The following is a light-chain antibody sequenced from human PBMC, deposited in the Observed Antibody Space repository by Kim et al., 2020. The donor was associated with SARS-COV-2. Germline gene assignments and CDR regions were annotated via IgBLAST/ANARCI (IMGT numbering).Light chain of an antibody. CDR3: GTWDDRLDVWM. J-gene: IGLJ3*02. V-gene: IGLV1-44*01. CDR2: TND. Sequence: GQRVTLSCSGGSSNIGRNTVNWYKQFPGTAPKRLIATNDWRPSGVSDRVSCSKSGTSASLAINGLQSEDDAVYYCGTWDDRLDVWMFGGGTKLTVL. CDR1: SSNIGRNT.